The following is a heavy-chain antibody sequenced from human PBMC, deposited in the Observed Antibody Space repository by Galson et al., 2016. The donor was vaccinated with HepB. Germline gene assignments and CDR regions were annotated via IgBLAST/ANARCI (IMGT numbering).Heavy chain of an antibody. Sequence: SLRLSCAASGFPFSTYGMHWVRQAPGKELEWVAVIWYDGSNQYYADSVKGRFTISRDISKNTLYLQMNSLRAEDTALYYCARDAFPDDACDIWGQGTMVTVSS. CDR3: ARDAFPDDACDI. CDR1: GFPFSTYG. D-gene: IGHD3-16*01. CDR2: IWYDGSNQ. J-gene: IGHJ3*02. V-gene: IGHV3-33*01.